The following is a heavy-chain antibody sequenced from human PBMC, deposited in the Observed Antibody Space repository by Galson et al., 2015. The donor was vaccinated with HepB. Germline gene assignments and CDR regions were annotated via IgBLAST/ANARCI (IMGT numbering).Heavy chain of an antibody. CDR1: EFTFSRYW. V-gene: IGHV3-7*03. CDR2: IKQDGSEK. CDR3: ATLVVVTATSWYGDL. Sequence: SLRLSCAASEFTFSRYWMTWVRQAPGKGLEWVATIKQDGSEKYYVDSVRGRFTISRDNDKNSLYLQMNSLRAEDTAVYYCATLVVVTATSWYGDLWGRGTLVTVSS. D-gene: IGHD2-21*02. J-gene: IGHJ2*01.